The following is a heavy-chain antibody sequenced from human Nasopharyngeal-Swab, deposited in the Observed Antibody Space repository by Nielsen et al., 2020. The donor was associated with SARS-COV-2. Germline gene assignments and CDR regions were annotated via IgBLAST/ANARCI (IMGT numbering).Heavy chain of an antibody. J-gene: IGHJ4*02. CDR1: GGTFSSYA. CDR3: ARKGYDSNGYEDYFDY. Sequence: SVKVSCKASGGTFSSYAISWVRQAPGQGLEWMGRIIPILGIANYAQKFQGRVTITADKSTSTAYMELSSLRSEDTAVYYCARKGYDSNGYEDYFDYWCQGTLVTFSS. V-gene: IGHV1-69*04. D-gene: IGHD3-22*01. CDR2: IIPILGIA.